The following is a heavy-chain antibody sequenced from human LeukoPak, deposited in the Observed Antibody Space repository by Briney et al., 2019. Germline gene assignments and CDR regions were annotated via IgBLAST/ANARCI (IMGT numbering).Heavy chain of an antibody. Sequence: TETLSLTCTVSGGSMSSTSYYWGWIRQPPGKGLEWIGSIYYSGSTYYNPSLKSRVTISVDTSKNQFSLKLTSVTAADTAMYYCARGRDGYLYYFDYWGQGILVTVSS. V-gene: IGHV4-39*07. D-gene: IGHD5-24*01. CDR2: IYYSGST. CDR1: GGSMSSTSYY. J-gene: IGHJ4*02. CDR3: ARGRDGYLYYFDY.